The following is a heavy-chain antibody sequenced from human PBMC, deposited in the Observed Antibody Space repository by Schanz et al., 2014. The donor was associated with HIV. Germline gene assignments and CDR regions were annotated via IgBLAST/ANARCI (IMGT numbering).Heavy chain of an antibody. D-gene: IGHD3-10*01. V-gene: IGHV3-23*01. CDR2: ISESGGRT. CDR3: AKIRGTRGAYDGMDV. Sequence: EVQLLESGGGLVQPGGSLRLSCAASGFTFSNYAMSWVRQAPGKGLEWVSSISESGGRTYYADSVNGRFTISRDNSKNTLSLQMTALRTEDTAIYYCAKIRGTRGAYDGMDVWGQGTTVTVS. CDR1: GFTFSNYA. J-gene: IGHJ6*02.